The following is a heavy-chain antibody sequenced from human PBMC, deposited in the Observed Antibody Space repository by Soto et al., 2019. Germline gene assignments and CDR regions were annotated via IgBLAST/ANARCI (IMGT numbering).Heavy chain of an antibody. CDR3: AREASAAGSGWFDP. J-gene: IGHJ5*02. Sequence: QVQLVQSGAEVKKPGASVKVSCKASGYTFTSYDINWVRQATGQGLEWMGWMNPNSGNTDYAQKVQGTVTMTRNTSMSTAHLVPSSLRSEDRAMYYCAREASAAGSGWFDPWGQGTLVTVSS. CDR1: GYTFTSYD. D-gene: IGHD6-13*01. V-gene: IGHV1-8*01. CDR2: MNPNSGNT.